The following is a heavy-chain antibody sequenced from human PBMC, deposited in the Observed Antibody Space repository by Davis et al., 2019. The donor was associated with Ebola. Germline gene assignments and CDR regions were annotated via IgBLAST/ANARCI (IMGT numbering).Heavy chain of an antibody. CDR1: GFTFGDYA. V-gene: IGHV3-49*04. D-gene: IGHD4-17*01. Sequence: GESLKISCTASGFTFGDYAMSWVRQAPGKGLEWVGFIRSKAYGGTTEYAASVKGRFTISRDDSKSIAYLQMNSLKTEDTAVYYCTRDGDPPYYYYGMDVWGQGTTVTVSS. CDR2: IRSKAYGGTT. CDR3: TRDGDPPYYYYGMDV. J-gene: IGHJ6*02.